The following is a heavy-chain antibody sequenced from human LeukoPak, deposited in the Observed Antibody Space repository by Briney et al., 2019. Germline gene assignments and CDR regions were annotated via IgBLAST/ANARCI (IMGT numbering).Heavy chain of an antibody. J-gene: IGHJ4*02. CDR1: GFTFSSYS. Sequence: GGSLRLSCAASGFTFSSYSMNWVRQAPGKGLEWVSYISSSSSTIYYADSVKGRFTISRDNAKNSLYLQMNSLRAEDTAVYYCARPMLSSSGYFDYWGQGTLVTVSS. D-gene: IGHD3-10*02. CDR3: ARPMLSSSGYFDY. CDR2: ISSSSSTI. V-gene: IGHV3-48*04.